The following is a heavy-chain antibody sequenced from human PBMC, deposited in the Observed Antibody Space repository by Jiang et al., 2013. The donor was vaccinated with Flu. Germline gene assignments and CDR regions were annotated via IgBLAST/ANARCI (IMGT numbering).Heavy chain of an antibody. CDR1: GYSFTSYW. Sequence: SCKGSGYSFTSYWISWVRQMPGKGLEWMGRIDPSDSYTNYSPSFQGHVTISADKSISTAYLQWSSLKASDTAMYYCVIFHTAMVPAPFDYWGQGTLVTVSS. V-gene: IGHV5-10-1*01. CDR3: VIFHTAMVPAPFDY. D-gene: IGHD5-18*01. CDR2: IDPSDSYT. J-gene: IGHJ4*02.